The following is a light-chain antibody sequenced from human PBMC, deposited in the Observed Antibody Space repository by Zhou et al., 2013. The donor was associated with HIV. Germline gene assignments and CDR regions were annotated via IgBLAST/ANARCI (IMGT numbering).Light chain of an antibody. CDR1: QRLVKSDRNADSDENTY. Sequence: DVVMTQSPLSLPGTLGQPASISCRSSQRLVKSDRNADSDENTYLHWFQQRPGQSPRRLIYKVSNRDSGVPDRFSGSGSGTYFTLTISRVEAEDVGVYYCMQGTHWPPVAFGQGTRLEIK. J-gene: IGKJ5*01. CDR3: MQGTHWPPVA. V-gene: IGKV2-30*01. CDR2: KVS.